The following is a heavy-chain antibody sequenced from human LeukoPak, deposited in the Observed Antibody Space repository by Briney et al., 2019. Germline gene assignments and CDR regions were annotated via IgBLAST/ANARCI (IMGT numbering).Heavy chain of an antibody. CDR3: ARLGGNSYYYYGMDV. D-gene: IGHD4-23*01. J-gene: IGHJ6*02. CDR2: IYSFGST. CDR1: GYSISSGYY. V-gene: IGHV4-38-2*02. Sequence: SETLSLTCTVSGYSISSGYYWNWIRQPAGKGLEWIGRIYSFGSTNYNPSLKSRVTISVDTSKNQFSLKLSSVTAADTAVYYCARLGGNSYYYYGMDVWGQGTTVTVSS.